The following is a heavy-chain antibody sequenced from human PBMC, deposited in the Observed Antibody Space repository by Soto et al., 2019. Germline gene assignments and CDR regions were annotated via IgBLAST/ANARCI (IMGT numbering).Heavy chain of an antibody. Sequence: SVKVSCKASGGTFSNHAFSWVRQAPGQGLEWMGGILPIFTTATYAPKFQDRVTITADESTSTVYMDLSSLRSEDTALYYCAKDIGFQQHLFLLDNWGQGTLVTVSS. D-gene: IGHD6-13*01. CDR1: GGTFSNHA. CDR3: AKDIGFQQHLFLLDN. J-gene: IGHJ4*02. CDR2: ILPIFTTA. V-gene: IGHV1-69*13.